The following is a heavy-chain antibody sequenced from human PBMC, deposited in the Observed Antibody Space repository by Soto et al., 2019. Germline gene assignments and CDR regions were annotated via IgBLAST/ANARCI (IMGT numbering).Heavy chain of an antibody. D-gene: IGHD2-15*01. J-gene: IGHJ4*02. Sequence: GASVKPTCKYSGYTLTSNAMHCVRQAPEQRLEWMGWINAGNGNTKYSQKFQGRVTITRDTSASTAYMELSSLRSEDTAVYYCARGYCSGGSCYSGFLPVDYWGQRTLVTVSS. CDR2: INAGNGNT. CDR3: ARGYCSGGSCYSGFLPVDY. CDR1: GYTLTSNA. V-gene: IGHV1-3*01.